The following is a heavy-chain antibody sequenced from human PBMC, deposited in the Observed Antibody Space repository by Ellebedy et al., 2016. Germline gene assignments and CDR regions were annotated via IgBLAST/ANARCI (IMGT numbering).Heavy chain of an antibody. J-gene: IGHJ4*02. Sequence: GESLKISXAAAGFTFRDFNMHWVRQAPGKGLEWVSHIRYDGGEKYYADSVKGRFTISRDNSKNTLYLQMNSLRAEDTAVYYCARVWVSPNYYFDSWGQGSLVTVSS. D-gene: IGHD3-16*01. V-gene: IGHV3-30*02. CDR3: ARVWVSPNYYFDS. CDR1: GFTFRDFN. CDR2: IRYDGGEK.